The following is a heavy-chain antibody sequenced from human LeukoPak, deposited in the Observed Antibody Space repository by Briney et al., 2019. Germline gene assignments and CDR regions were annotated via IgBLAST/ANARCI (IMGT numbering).Heavy chain of an antibody. CDR2: LKSDGST. J-gene: IGHJ1*01. D-gene: IGHD2-21*01. Sequence: GGSQTLSCALSVLTLSISRVHWARRAPGKARVWFLRLKSDGSTNYADSVKGRFTISRGNAKNTVSLKMNSLRAEDTGVYPDARAPSETGGDYPEYFRHWGQGTLVTASS. CDR3: ARAPSETGGDYPEYFRH. CDR1: VLTLSISR. V-gene: IGHV3-74*01.